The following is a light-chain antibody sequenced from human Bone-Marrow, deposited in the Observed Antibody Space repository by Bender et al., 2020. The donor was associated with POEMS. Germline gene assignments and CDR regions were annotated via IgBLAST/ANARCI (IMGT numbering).Light chain of an antibody. J-gene: IGLJ2*01. CDR2: DVT. V-gene: IGLV2-11*01. Sequence: QSALTQPRSVSGSPGQSVTISCTGTSSDVARYDFVSWYQQRPGKVPKLLIYDVTRRPSGVPDRFSGSKSGNTASLTISGLRTDDEADYYCSSYAGSYGLVFGGGTKLTVL. CDR3: SSYAGSYGLV. CDR1: SSDVARYDF.